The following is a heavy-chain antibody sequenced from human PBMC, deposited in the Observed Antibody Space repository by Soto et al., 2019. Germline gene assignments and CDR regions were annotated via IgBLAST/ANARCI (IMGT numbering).Heavy chain of an antibody. Sequence: PGGSLRLSCGASGFTFSNYYMSWIRQAPGKGLEWVSYISSTGRTIYYADSVKGRFTVSRDNAQNSLSLKLNSLRVEDTAVYYCARSYSSGWEFDYWCQGTQVTVSS. CDR3: ARSYSSGWEFDY. CDR2: ISSTGRTI. CDR1: GFTFSNYY. V-gene: IGHV3-11*01. J-gene: IGHJ4*02. D-gene: IGHD6-19*01.